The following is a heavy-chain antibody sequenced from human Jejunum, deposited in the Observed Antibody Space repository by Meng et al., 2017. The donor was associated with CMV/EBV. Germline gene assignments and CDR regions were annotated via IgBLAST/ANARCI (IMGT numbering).Heavy chain of an antibody. CDR3: ARHMKGPCSSSSCFSTFYYYAMDV. J-gene: IGHJ6*02. Sequence: WVRQMPGKGLEWMGIIYPGDSEVRYSPSFEGQVTISADRSTSTAYLQWSSLKASDTAMYYWARHMKGPCSSSSCFSTFYYYAMDVWGQGTTVTVSS. V-gene: IGHV5-51*01. CDR2: IYPGDSEV. D-gene: IGHD2-2*01.